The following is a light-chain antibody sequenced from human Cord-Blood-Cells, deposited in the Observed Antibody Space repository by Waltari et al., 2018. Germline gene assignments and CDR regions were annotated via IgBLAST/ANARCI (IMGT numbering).Light chain of an antibody. CDR3: QQRSNWPPYT. CDR1: QSVSSY. CDR2: DAS. J-gene: IGKJ2*01. V-gene: IGKV3-11*01. Sequence: EIVLTQSPATLSLSPGERATLSCRASQSVSSYLAWYQQKPGQAPRLLIYDASTRATGSPARFSGSGSGTDFTLTISSLEPEDFAVYYCQQRSNWPPYTFGQGTKLEIK.